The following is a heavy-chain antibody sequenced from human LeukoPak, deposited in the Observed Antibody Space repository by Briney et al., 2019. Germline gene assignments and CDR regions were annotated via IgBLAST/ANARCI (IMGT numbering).Heavy chain of an antibody. V-gene: IGHV3-53*01. D-gene: IGHD2-2*01. CDR3: ARHSSTSCYWCFDY. Sequence: GGSLRPSCAASGFTVSSNYMSWVRQAPGKGLEWVSVIYSGGSTYYADSVKGRFTISRDNSKNTLYLQMNSLRAEDTAVYYCARHSSTSCYWCFDYWGQGTLVTVSS. CDR1: GFTVSSNY. CDR2: IYSGGST. J-gene: IGHJ4*02.